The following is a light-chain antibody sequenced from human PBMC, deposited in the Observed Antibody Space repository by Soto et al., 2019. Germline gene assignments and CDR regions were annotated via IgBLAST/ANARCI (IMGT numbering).Light chain of an antibody. V-gene: IGKV1-33*01. Sequence: IQLTQSPSSLSASVGDRVTLTCQASQDISNYLNWYQQKPGKAPKLLIYDASNLETGVPSRFSGSGSGTDFTFTISSLQPEDIATYYCQQYDNLTVGGGTKVDIK. CDR2: DAS. CDR1: QDISNY. J-gene: IGKJ4*01. CDR3: QQYDNLT.